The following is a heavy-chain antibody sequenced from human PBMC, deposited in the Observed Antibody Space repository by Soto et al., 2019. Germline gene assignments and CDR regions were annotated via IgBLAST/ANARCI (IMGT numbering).Heavy chain of an antibody. V-gene: IGHV1-18*01. Sequence: VQLVQSGNVVPKPGSSVKVSCKTSGYTFSSYGIICVRQAPGQGLEWMGWISGYNGNADYAQRFRGRVNMTTDKSTTTGFMELRDLRADDTALYFCAREGWLGELLYWGQGSLVTVS. D-gene: IGHD3-10*01. CDR2: ISGYNGNA. CDR3: AREGWLGELLY. J-gene: IGHJ4*02. CDR1: GYTFSSYG.